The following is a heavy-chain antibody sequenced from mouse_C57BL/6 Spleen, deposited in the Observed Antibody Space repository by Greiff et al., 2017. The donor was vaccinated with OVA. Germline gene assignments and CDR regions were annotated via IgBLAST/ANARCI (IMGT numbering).Heavy chain of an antibody. CDR3: ARDYGSPWFAY. CDR2: IYPGDGDT. J-gene: IGHJ3*01. CDR1: GYAFSSYW. D-gene: IGHD1-1*01. V-gene: IGHV1-80*01. Sequence: VKLQESGAELVKPGASVKISCKASGYAFSSYWMNWVKQRPGKGLEWIGQIYPGDGDTNYNGKFKGKATLTADKSSSTAYMQLSSLTSEDSAVYFCARDYGSPWFAYWGQGTLVTVSA.